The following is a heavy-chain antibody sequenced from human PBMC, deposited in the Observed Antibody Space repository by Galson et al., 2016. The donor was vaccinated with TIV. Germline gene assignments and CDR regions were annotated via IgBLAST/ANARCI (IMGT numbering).Heavy chain of an antibody. J-gene: IGHJ4*02. CDR2: FNPDSGAT. Sequence: SVKVSCKATGYIFINYYIHWVRQAPGQGLEWLGWFNPDSGATQYAQKFQGRVTMTRDTSISTAYMELRRLISDDTAVYYCARVNWARAFDYWGQGTQVTVSS. CDR3: ARVNWARAFDY. CDR1: GYIFINYY. V-gene: IGHV1-2*02. D-gene: IGHD7-27*01.